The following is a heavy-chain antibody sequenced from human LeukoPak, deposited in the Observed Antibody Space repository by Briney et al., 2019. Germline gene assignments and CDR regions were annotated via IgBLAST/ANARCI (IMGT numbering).Heavy chain of an antibody. CDR3: ARAQGYCSGGSCYFLDYYYGMDV. CDR2: INAGNGNT. D-gene: IGHD2-15*01. J-gene: IGHJ6*02. CDR1: GYTFTSYA. V-gene: IGHV1-3*01. Sequence: ASVKVSCKASGYTFTSYAMHWVRQAPGQRLEWMGWINAGNGNTKYSQKFQGRVTITRDTSASTAYMELSSLRSEDTAVYYCARAQGYCSGGSCYFLDYYYGMDVWGQGTTVTVSS.